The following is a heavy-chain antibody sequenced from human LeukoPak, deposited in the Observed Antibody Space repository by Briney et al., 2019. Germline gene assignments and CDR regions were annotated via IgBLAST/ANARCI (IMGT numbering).Heavy chain of an antibody. V-gene: IGHV3-30*18. Sequence: GGSLRLSCAASGITFSNYGMHWVRQAPGKGPEWVALISYDGSHKYYSDSVKGRFTISRDNSKNTLYLQMNSLRAEDTAVYYCAKDLDSSGPIFHYWGQGTLVTVSS. CDR2: ISYDGSHK. D-gene: IGHD3-22*01. CDR1: GITFSNYG. J-gene: IGHJ4*02. CDR3: AKDLDSSGPIFHY.